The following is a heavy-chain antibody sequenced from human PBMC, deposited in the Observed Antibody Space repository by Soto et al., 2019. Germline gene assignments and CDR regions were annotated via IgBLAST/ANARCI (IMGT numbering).Heavy chain of an antibody. V-gene: IGHV1-69*13. CDR1: GGTFSSYA. CDR3: ASKRTSWYGFDP. CDR2: IIPIFGTA. J-gene: IGHJ5*02. D-gene: IGHD6-13*01. Sequence: ASVKVSCKASGGTFSSYAISWVRQAPGQGLEWMGGIIPIFGTANYAQKFQGRVTITADESTGTAYMELSSLRSEDTAVYYCASKRTSWYGFDPWGQGTLVTVSS.